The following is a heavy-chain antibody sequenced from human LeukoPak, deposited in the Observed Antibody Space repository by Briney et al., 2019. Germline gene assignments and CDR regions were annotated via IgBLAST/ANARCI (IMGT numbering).Heavy chain of an antibody. V-gene: IGHV3-20*04. D-gene: IGHD3-22*01. CDR1: GFTFDDYG. CDR3: ARSVGYYYDSSGFFPRNDAFDI. CDR2: INWNGGST. Sequence: GGSLRLSCAASGFTFDDYGMSWVRQAPGKGLEWVSGINWNGGSTGYADSVKGRFTISRDNAKNSLYLQMNSLRAEDTAVYYCARSVGYYYDSSGFFPRNDAFDIWGQGTMVTVSS. J-gene: IGHJ3*02.